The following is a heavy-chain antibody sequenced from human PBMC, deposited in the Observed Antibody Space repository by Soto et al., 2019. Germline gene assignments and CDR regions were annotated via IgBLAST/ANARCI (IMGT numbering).Heavy chain of an antibody. CDR3: VIAGNYGLGTYFRVDY. CDR1: GSTFTDYY. V-gene: IGHV1-2*02. Sequence: QVQLVQSGTEVKKPGASVQVSCKASGSTFTDYYIHWVRQAPGQGLEWMGWINPNGGGTSYSRKFQGRVTMTRDTPISTAYIRLTKLTFDATAVYYCVIAGNYGLGTYFRVDYWGQGTLVTVSS. D-gene: IGHD3-10*01. J-gene: IGHJ4*02. CDR2: INPNGGGT.